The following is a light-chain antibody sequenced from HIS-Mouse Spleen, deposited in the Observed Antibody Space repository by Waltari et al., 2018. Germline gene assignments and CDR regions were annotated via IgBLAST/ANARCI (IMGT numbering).Light chain of an antibody. CDR1: AWPKKH. J-gene: IGLJ2*01. CDR2: EDS. CDR3: YSTDSSGNHRV. V-gene: IGLV3-10*01. Sequence: SYELTQPPSVSVSPGQTARITCYGHAWPKKHAYWYRQKSGQAPVLVIYEDSKRPSGIPERFSGSSSGTMATLTISGAQVEDEADYYCYSTDSSGNHRVFGGGTKLTVL.